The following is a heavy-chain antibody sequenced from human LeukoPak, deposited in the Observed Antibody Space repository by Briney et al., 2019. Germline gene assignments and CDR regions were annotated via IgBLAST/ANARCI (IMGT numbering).Heavy chain of an antibody. D-gene: IGHD3-22*01. Sequence: GESLKISCKGSGYSFTSYWIAWVRQMPGKGLEWMGIMYPGDSQTRYSPSFQGQVTISADKSISTAYLQWSGLEASDTAMYYCARRRYYYDSSGYHFDYWGQGTLVTVSS. CDR2: MYPGDSQT. CDR3: ARRRYYYDSSGYHFDY. CDR1: GYSFTSYW. J-gene: IGHJ4*02. V-gene: IGHV5-51*01.